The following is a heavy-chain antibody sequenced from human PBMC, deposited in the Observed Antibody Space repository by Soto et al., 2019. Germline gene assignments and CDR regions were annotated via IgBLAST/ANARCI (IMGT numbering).Heavy chain of an antibody. V-gene: IGHV3-30*18. Sequence: QVQLVESGGGVVQPGRSLRLSCAASGFTFSSYGMHWVRQAPGKGLEWVAVISYDGSNKYYADSVKGLFTISRDNSKNTLYLQMNSLRAEDTAVYYCAKSYDFWSGYFDYWGQGTLVTVSS. D-gene: IGHD3-3*01. CDR3: AKSYDFWSGYFDY. J-gene: IGHJ4*02. CDR1: GFTFSSYG. CDR2: ISYDGSNK.